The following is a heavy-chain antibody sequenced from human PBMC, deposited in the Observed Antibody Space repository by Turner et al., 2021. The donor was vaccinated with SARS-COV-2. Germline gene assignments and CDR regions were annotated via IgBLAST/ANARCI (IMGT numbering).Heavy chain of an antibody. Sequence: QVQLVQAGAEVKKPGSSVQVSCKASGGTFSSYAISWVRLGPGQGLEWMGGIIPIYGTDNDAQKFQGRVTITADESTSTAYMERSSLRSEDTDVYYCARARGVDYYDSSGQRFDPWGQGTLVTVSS. CDR1: GGTFSSYA. CDR2: IIPIYGTD. D-gene: IGHD3-22*01. CDR3: ARARGVDYYDSSGQRFDP. J-gene: IGHJ5*02. V-gene: IGHV1-69*01.